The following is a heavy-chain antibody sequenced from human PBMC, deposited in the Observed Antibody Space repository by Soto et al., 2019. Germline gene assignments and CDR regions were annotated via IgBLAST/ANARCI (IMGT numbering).Heavy chain of an antibody. CDR3: AKDTPLFRDYYDSTDAFDI. Sequence: PGGSLRLSCAASGFTFSSYAMSWVRQAPGKGLEWVSAISGSGGSTYYADSVKGRFTISRDNSKNTLYLQMNSLRAEDTAVYYCAKDTPLFRDYYDSTDAFDIWGQGXMVTVSS. V-gene: IGHV3-23*01. CDR2: ISGSGGST. J-gene: IGHJ3*02. D-gene: IGHD3-22*01. CDR1: GFTFSSYA.